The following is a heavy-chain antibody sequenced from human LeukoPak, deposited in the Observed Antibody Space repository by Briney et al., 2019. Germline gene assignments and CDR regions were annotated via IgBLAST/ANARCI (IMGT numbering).Heavy chain of an antibody. CDR2: ISSNGGST. V-gene: IGHV3-64D*06. J-gene: IGHJ4*02. CDR1: GFTFSTYA. D-gene: IGHD5-18*01. Sequence: PGGSLRLSCSASGFTFSTYAMHWVRQAPRKGLEYVSAISSNGGSTYYADSVKGRFTISRDNSKNILYLQMSSLRAEDTAVYYCVKDRWIQLWGNFDYWGQGTLVTVSS. CDR3: VKDRWIQLWGNFDY.